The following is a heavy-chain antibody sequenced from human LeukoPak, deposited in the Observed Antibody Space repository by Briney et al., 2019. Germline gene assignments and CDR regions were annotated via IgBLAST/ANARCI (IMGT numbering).Heavy chain of an antibody. Sequence: GASVKVSCKASGYTFTSYGISWVRQAPGQGLEWMGWINPNSGDTHSAQNFQGRVTMTRDTSISTAYMELSRLRSDDTAVYYCVSGLSTSRYFDWSYFDYWGQGTLVTVSS. CDR1: GYTFTSYG. V-gene: IGHV1-2*02. D-gene: IGHD3-9*01. CDR2: INPNSGDT. J-gene: IGHJ4*02. CDR3: VSGLSTSRYFDWSYFDY.